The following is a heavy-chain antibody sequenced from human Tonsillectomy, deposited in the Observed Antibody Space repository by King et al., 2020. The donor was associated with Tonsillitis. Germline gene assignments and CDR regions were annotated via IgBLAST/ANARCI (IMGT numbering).Heavy chain of an antibody. V-gene: IGHV4-30-4*01. CDR2: IYYSGST. D-gene: IGHD2-21*02. CDR1: GGSISSGDYY. CDR3: ARVFGGAYCGGDCYQLFDY. J-gene: IGHJ4*02. Sequence: QLQESGPGLVKPSQTLSLTCTVSGGSISSGDYYWSWIRQPPGKGLEWIGYIYYSGSTYYNPSLKSRVTISVDTSKNQFSLKLSSVTAADTAVYYCARVFGGAYCGGDCYQLFDYWGQGTLVTVSS.